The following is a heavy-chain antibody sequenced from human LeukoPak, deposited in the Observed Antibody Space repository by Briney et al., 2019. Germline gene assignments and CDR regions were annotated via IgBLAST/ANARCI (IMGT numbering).Heavy chain of an antibody. CDR2: LHYSGST. CDR1: GGSISSPNSY. V-gene: IGHV4-39*07. J-gene: IGHJ4*02. D-gene: IGHD3-22*01. CDR3: AREFSSGYYFFDY. Sequence: PSETLSLTCTVSGGSISSPNSYWGWIRQSPGKGLEWIGSLHYSGSTYYNPSLQSRVTILVDTSKNQFSLRLSSVTAADTAVYYCAREFSSGYYFFDYWGPGTVVTVSS.